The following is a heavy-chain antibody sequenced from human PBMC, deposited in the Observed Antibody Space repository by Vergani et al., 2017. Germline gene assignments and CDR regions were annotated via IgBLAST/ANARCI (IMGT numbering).Heavy chain of an antibody. V-gene: IGHV3-73*01. D-gene: IGHD3-3*01. J-gene: IGHJ4*02. Sequence: EVQLVESGGGLVQPGGSLKLSCAASGFTFSGSAMHWVRQASGKGLEWVGRIRSKANSYATAYAASVKGRFTISRDDSKNTAYLQMNSLKTEDTAVYYCITAYDFWSGVGSWGQGTLVTVSS. CDR1: GFTFSGSA. CDR3: ITAYDFWSGVGS. CDR2: IRSKANSYAT.